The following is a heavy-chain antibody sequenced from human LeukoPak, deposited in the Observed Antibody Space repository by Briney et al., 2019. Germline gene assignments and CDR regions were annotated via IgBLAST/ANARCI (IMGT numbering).Heavy chain of an antibody. CDR1: GGTFSSYA. V-gene: IGHV1-69*06. CDR2: IIPIFGTA. Sequence: SVKVSCKASGGTFSSYAISWVRQAPGQGLEWMGGIIPIFGTANYAQKFQGRVTITADKSTSTAYMELSSLRSDDTAVYYCARAGIWDYDDTSGYHNAAFDIWGQGTMVTVSS. CDR3: ARAGIWDYDDTSGYHNAAFDI. J-gene: IGHJ3*02. D-gene: IGHD3-22*01.